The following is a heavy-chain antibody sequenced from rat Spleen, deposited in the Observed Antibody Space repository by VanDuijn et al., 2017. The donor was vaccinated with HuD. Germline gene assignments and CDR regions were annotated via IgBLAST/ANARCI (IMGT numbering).Heavy chain of an antibody. V-gene: IGHV5-46*01. J-gene: IGHJ2*01. CDR1: GFTFSSSP. CDR2: ITNAAGKV. CDR3: TRGGYFRH. D-gene: IGHD2-5*01. Sequence: EVQLVESGGGLVQPGRSLSCAASGFTFSSSPMAWIRQAPGKGLEWVASITNAAGKVHYPDSVKGRFTISRDTAQNTLYLQMNSPTSEDTATYYCTRGGYFRHWGQGVMVTVSS.